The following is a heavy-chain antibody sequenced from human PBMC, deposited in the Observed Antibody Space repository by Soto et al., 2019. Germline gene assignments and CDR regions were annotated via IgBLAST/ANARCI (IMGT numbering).Heavy chain of an antibody. V-gene: IGHV3-33*01. J-gene: IGHJ4*02. CDR2: IWYDGSNK. Sequence: SLKISCAASGFTFSSYGMHWVRQAPGKGLEWVAVIWYDGSNKYYADSVKGRFTISRDNSKNTLYLQMNSLRAEDTAVYYCARNKWELLFTAPKYYFDYWGQGTLVTVSS. CDR3: ARNKWELLFTAPKYYFDY. CDR1: GFTFSSYG. D-gene: IGHD1-26*01.